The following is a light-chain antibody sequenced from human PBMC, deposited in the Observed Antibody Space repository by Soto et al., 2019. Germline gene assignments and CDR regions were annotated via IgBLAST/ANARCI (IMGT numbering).Light chain of an antibody. V-gene: IGKV3-20*01. CDR1: QGVDSSY. J-gene: IGKJ1*01. Sequence: EIVLTQSPGTRSLSPGERATVFCRASQGVDSSYLAWFQQKPGQAPRLLIYGASRRATGVPDRFSGSGSGTDFTLTITRLEPEDFAVYYCHQYDSSSWTFGQGTKVEI. CDR3: HQYDSSSWT. CDR2: GAS.